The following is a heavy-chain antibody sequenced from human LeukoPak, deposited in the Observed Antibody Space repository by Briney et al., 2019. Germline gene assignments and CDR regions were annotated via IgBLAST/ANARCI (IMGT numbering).Heavy chain of an antibody. CDR1: GNTRTNHY. D-gene: IGHD3-16*01. CDR2: IDPSGDNT. V-gene: IGHV1-46*04. Sequence: ASVKVSCKASGNTRTNHYIHWVRQAPGQGLEWMGVIDPSGDNTLYTQKLQGRLTLTRDTSTTTLYMELSSLTSEDTAVYYCVGDTFGCGDGPYWGQGTLVTVSS. CDR3: VGDTFGCGDGPY. J-gene: IGHJ4*02.